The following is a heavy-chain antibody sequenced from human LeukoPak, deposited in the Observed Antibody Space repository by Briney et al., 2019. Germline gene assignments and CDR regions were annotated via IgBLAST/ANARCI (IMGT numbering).Heavy chain of an antibody. V-gene: IGHV4-59*01. CDR1: GVSITLYY. J-gene: IGHJ4*02. CDR2: SSNSGS. Sequence: PSETLSLTCTVSGVSITLYYWTWIRQSPKKGLEWIGDSSNSGSNYNPSLSSRLTISTDTSKNHFSLRLTSVSAADTAVYYCARGNYDILSDYSLYSPRGGFDHWGQGILVTVSS. CDR3: ARGNYDILSDYSLYSPRGGFDH. D-gene: IGHD3-9*01.